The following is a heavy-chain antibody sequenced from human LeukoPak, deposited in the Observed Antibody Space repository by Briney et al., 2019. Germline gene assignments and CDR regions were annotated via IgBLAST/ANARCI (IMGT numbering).Heavy chain of an antibody. CDR3: AREQLHVNYYYYCMDV. V-gene: IGHV4-59*01. J-gene: IGHJ6*03. CDR1: GGSISTYY. Sequence: PSETLSLTCTVSGGSISTYYWSWIRQPPGKGLEWIGYIYYSGSTNYNPSLKSRVTISLDTSKNQFSLKLSSVTAADTAVYYCAREQLHVNYYYYCMDVWGKGTTVTVSS. CDR2: IYYSGST. D-gene: IGHD3-10*01.